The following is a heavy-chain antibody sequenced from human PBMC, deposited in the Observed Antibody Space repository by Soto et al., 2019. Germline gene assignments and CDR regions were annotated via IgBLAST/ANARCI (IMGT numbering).Heavy chain of an antibody. CDR3: ATSFGYSYGYFDY. J-gene: IGHJ4*02. D-gene: IGHD5-18*01. CDR2: FDPEDGET. CDR1: GYTLTELS. V-gene: IGHV1-24*01. Sequence: ASVKVSCKVSGYTLTELSMHWVRQAPGKGLEWMGGFDPEDGETIYAQKFRGRVTMTEDTSTDTAYMELSSLRSEDTAVYYCATSFGYSYGYFDYWGQGTLVTVSS.